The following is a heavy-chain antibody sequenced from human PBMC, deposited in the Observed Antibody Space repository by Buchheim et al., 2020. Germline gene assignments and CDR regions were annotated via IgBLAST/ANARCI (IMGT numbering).Heavy chain of an antibody. V-gene: IGHV3-30*04. J-gene: IGHJ4*02. CDR3: ARDGWYDRYYDSSGYSYYFDY. CDR2: ISYDGSNK. Sequence: QVQLVESGGGVVQPGRSLRLSCAASGFTFSSYAMHWVRQAPGKGLEWVAVISYDGSNKYYADSVKGRFTISRDNSKNTLYLQMNSLRAEDTAVYYYARDGWYDRYYDSSGYSYYFDYWGQGTL. CDR1: GFTFSSYA. D-gene: IGHD3-22*01.